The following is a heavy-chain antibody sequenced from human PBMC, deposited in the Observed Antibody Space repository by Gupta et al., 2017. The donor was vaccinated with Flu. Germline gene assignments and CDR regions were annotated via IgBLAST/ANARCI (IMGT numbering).Heavy chain of an antibody. CDR2: ISGSGGST. D-gene: IGHD5-24*01. V-gene: IGHV3-23*01. J-gene: IGHJ4*02. CDR1: GYTFSSYV. Sequence: EVQLLESGGGLVQPGGSLRLSCAASGYTFSSYVMSWVRQAPGKGLEWVSGISGSGGSTHYAESVKGRFTISRDNSKNTLYLQMNSLRAEDTAVYYCAKGWSPGTRDGYNYVHYDYWGQGTLVTVSS. CDR3: AKGWSPGTRDGYNYVHYDY.